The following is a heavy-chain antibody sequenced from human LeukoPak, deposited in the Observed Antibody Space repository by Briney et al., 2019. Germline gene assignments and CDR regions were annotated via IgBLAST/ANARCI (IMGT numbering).Heavy chain of an antibody. J-gene: IGHJ6*02. CDR3: ARVGPYYYYGMDV. CDR2: IKQGGSEI. Sequence: GGSLRLSCAASGFTFSSYGMHWVRQAPGKGLEWVANIKQGGSEINYVDSVKGRFTISRDNAKNSLFLQMNSLRAEDTAVYYCARVGPYYYYGMDVWGQGTTVTVSS. CDR1: GFTFSSYG. V-gene: IGHV3-7*01.